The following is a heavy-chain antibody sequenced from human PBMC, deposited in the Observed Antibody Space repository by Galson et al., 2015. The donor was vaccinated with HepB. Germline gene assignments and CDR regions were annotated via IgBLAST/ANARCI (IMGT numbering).Heavy chain of an antibody. J-gene: IGHJ4*02. D-gene: IGHD3-22*01. CDR3: AIHYYDSSGYPFDY. CDR2: TRNKANSYTT. CDR1: GFTFSDHY. Sequence: SLRLSCAASGFTFSDHYMDWVRQAPGKGLEWVGRTRNKANSYTTEYAASVKGRFTISRDDSKNSLYLQMNSLKTEDTAVYYCAIHYYDSSGYPFDYWGQGTLVTVSS. V-gene: IGHV3-72*01.